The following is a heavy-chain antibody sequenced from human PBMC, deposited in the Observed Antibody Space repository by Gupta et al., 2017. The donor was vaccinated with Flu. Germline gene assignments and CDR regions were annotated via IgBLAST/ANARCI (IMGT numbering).Heavy chain of an antibody. CDR3: ARAIAARPTSFDY. CDR2: IYYSGST. D-gene: IGHD6-6*01. V-gene: IGHV4-59*01. J-gene: IGHJ4*02. CDR1: GGSISSYY. Sequence: QVQLQESGPGLVKPSETLSLTCTVSGGSISSYYWSWIRQPPGKGLEWIGYIYYSGSTNYNPSLKSRVTISVDTSKNQFSLKLSYGNAADTAVYYCARAIAARPTSFDYWGQGTLSPSPQ.